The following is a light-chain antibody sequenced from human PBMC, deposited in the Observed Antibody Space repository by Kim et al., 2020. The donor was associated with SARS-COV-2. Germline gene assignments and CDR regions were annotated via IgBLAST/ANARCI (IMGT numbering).Light chain of an antibody. J-gene: IGKJ4*01. CDR1: ENVGSSY. CDR3: HQYASPRLT. V-gene: IGKV3-20*01. Sequence: IVLTQSPGALSLSPGERGTLFCRASENVGSSYLAWYQHKPGQAPRLLMYGSYNRASGVPDRFSGSGSGRDFTLTISRLEPDDFAVYYCHQYASPRLTFGGGTKLAI. CDR2: GSY.